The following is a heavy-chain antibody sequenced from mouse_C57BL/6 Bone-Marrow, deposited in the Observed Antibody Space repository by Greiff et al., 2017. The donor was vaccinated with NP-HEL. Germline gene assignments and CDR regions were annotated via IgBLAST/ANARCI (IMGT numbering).Heavy chain of an antibody. CDR2: IDPSDSYT. J-gene: IGHJ1*03. V-gene: IGHV1-59*01. CDR1: GYTFTSYW. CDR3: ARPGAWYWYFDV. Sequence: QVQLQQPGAELVRPGTSVKLSCKASGYTFTSYWMHWVKQRPGQGLEWIGVIDPSDSYTNYNQKFKGKATLTVDTSSSTAYMQLSSLASEDSAVYCGARPGAWYWYFDVWGRGTTVTVSS. D-gene: IGHD3-1*01.